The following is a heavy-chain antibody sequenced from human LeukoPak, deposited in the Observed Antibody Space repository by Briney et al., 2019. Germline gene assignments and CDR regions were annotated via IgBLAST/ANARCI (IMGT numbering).Heavy chain of an antibody. V-gene: IGHV3-74*01. Sequence: GGSLRLSCAASGFTFSNFWMHWVRQAPGKGLVWVSRINSDGSDTSYADSVKGRLTISRDNAKNTLYLQMNSLRAEDTAIYYCVGGYDPHYWGQGNLVTVSS. CDR1: GFTFSNFW. D-gene: IGHD2-15*01. CDR2: INSDGSDT. J-gene: IGHJ4*02. CDR3: VGGYDPHY.